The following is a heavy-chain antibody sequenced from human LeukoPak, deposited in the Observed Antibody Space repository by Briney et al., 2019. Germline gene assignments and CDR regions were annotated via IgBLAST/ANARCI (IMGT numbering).Heavy chain of an antibody. V-gene: IGHV4-4*02. D-gene: IGHD3-10*01. CDR1: GGSISSSNW. J-gene: IGHJ4*02. Sequence: SETLSLTCAVSGGSISSSNWWSWVRQPPGKGLEWIGEIYHSGSTNYNPSLKGRVTISVDTSKNQFSLKLSSVTAADTAVYYCARENGRGVISPYFDYWGQGTLVTVSS. CDR2: IYHSGST. CDR3: ARENGRGVISPYFDY.